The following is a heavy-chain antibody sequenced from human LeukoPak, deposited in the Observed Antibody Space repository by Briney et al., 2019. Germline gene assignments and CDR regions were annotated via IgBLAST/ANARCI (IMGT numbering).Heavy chain of an antibody. CDR1: GGSISSYY. CDR2: IYYSGST. D-gene: IGHD5-12*01. V-gene: IGHV4-59*01. J-gene: IGHJ5*02. Sequence: SETLSLTWTVSGGSISSYYWSWIRQPPGKGLEWIGYIYYSGSTNYNPSLKSRVTISVDTSKNQFSLKLSSVTAADTAVYYCARDRLGWFDPWGQGTLVTVSS. CDR3: ARDRLGWFDP.